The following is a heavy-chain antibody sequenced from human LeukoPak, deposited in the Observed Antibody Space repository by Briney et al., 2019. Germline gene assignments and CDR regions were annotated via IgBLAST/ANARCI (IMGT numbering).Heavy chain of an antibody. D-gene: IGHD4-17*01. J-gene: IGHJ4*02. V-gene: IGHV4-39*01. CDR3: ARHDYGDYGPDY. CDR2: IYYSGST. CDR1: GGSISSSSYY. Sequence: PSETLSLTCTVSGGSISSSSYYWGWIRQPPGKGLEWIGSIYYSGSTYYNPSLKSRVTISVDTSKNQFSLKLSSVTAADTAVYYCARHDYGDYGPDYRGQGTLVTVSS.